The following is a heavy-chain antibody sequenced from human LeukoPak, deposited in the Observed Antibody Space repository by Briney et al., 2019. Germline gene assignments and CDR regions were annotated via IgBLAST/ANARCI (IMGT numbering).Heavy chain of an antibody. CDR2: ISGSGDNT. CDR1: GFNFSTYA. Sequence: GGSLRLSCAASGFNFSTYAMTWVRQAPGRGLEWVSGISGSGDNTCHADSVKGRFTISRDNSKNTLYLQMNSLRAEDTAVYYCAKDYTGTTEIGFDYWGQGTLVTVSS. D-gene: IGHD4-17*01. CDR3: AKDYTGTTEIGFDY. J-gene: IGHJ4*02. V-gene: IGHV3-23*01.